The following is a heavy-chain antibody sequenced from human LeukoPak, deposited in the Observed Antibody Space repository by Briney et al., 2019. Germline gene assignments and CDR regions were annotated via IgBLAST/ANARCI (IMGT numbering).Heavy chain of an antibody. CDR2: IYSGGST. V-gene: IGHV3-66*02. CDR1: GFTVSSNY. J-gene: IGHJ4*02. Sequence: PGGSLRLSCAASGFTVSSNYTSWVRQAPGKGLEWVSVIYSGGSTYYADSVKGRFTISRDNSKNTLYLQMNSLRAEDTAVYYCARDSSSWRQDFDYWGQGTLVTVSS. D-gene: IGHD6-13*01. CDR3: ARDSSSWRQDFDY.